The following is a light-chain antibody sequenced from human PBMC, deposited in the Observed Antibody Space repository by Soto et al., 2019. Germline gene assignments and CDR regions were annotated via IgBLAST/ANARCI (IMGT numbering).Light chain of an antibody. V-gene: IGKV3-15*01. Sequence: EIVMTQSPATLSVSPGEGATLSCRASQSVSHNLAWYQQKPGQAPRLLIYGASTRATGIPTRFSGSGSGIEFTLTISSLQSEDFAVYYCEQYNSWPPLYTFGQGTKLEIK. CDR1: QSVSHN. CDR3: EQYNSWPPLYT. CDR2: GAS. J-gene: IGKJ2*01.